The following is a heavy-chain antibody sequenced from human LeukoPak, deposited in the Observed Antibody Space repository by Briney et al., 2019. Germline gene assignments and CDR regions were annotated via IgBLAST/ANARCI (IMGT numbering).Heavy chain of an antibody. D-gene: IGHD6-19*01. CDR1: GFTFSSNA. J-gene: IGHJ4*02. CDR2: ISGSGGST. V-gene: IGHV3-23*01. CDR3: AKVEGPRISGWYDY. Sequence: GGSLRLSCAASGFTFSSNAVSWVRQAPGQELEWVSTISGSGGSTYFADSVKGRFTISRDNSKNTLYLQMNSLRAEDAAIYYCAKVEGPRISGWYDYWGPGTLVTVSS.